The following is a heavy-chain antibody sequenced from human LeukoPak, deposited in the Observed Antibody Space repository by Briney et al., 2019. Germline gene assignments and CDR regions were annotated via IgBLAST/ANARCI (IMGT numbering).Heavy chain of an antibody. CDR2: IYYSGST. J-gene: IGHJ4*02. D-gene: IGHD3/OR15-3a*01. Sequence: SETLSLTCTVSGGSISSYYWNWIRQPPGKGLEWIGYIYYSGSTKYNPSLKSRVTISVDTSKIQFSLKLTSATAADTAVYYCASGIQWTGNNYWGQGTLVTVSS. CDR3: ASGIQWTGNNY. CDR1: GGSISSYY. V-gene: IGHV4-59*12.